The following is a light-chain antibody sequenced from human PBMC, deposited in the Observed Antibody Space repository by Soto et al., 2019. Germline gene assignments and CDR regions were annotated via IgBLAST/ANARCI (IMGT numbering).Light chain of an antibody. V-gene: IGLV2-14*03. CDR3: TSYTSSSTRV. Sequence: QSALTQPASVSGSPGQSITISCTGTSSDVGGYNYVSWYQHHPGKAPKLIIYDVSNRPSGVSNRFSGSKSGNTASLTISGLQAEDEADYYCTSYTSSSTRVFGGGTKVTVL. J-gene: IGLJ2*01. CDR2: DVS. CDR1: SSDVGGYNY.